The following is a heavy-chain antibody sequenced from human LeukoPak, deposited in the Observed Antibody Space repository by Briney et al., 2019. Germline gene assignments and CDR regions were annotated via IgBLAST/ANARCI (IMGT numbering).Heavy chain of an antibody. CDR1: RYSFTSYW. V-gene: IGHV5-51*01. CDR3: ARLNMVVSSFDY. J-gene: IGHJ4*02. Sequence: GESLKISCKGSRYSFTSYWIGWVRQMPGKGLEWMGIIYPADADTRYSPSFQGQVTISADKSISTAYLQWSSLKASDTAMYYCARLNMVVSSFDYWGQGTLVTVSS. D-gene: IGHD2-15*01. CDR2: IYPADADT.